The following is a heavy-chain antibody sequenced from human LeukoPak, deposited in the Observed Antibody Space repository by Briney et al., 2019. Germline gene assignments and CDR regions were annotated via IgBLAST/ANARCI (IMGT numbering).Heavy chain of an antibody. V-gene: IGHV4-34*01. J-gene: IGHJ3*02. CDR2: INHSGST. D-gene: IGHD3-22*01. Sequence: PSETLSLTCAVYGGSFSGYYWSWIRQPPGKGLEWIGEINHSGSTNYNPSLKSRVTISVDTSKNQFSLKLSSVTAADTAVYDCARASIGFAFDIWGQGTMVTVSS. CDR3: ARASIGFAFDI. CDR1: GGSFSGYY.